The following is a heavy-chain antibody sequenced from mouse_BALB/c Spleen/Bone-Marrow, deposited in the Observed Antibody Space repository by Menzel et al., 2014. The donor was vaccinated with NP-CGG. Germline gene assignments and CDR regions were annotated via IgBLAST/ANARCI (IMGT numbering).Heavy chain of an antibody. Sequence: VQLQQSGAELARPGASVKMSCKASGYTFTSYTMHWVKQRPGQGLEWIGYINPSSGYTNYNQKFKDKATLTADKSSSTAYMQLSTLTSEDSAVYYSSRETPYYGSTYWYFDVWGAGTTVTVSS. CDR1: GYTFTSYT. CDR2: INPSSGYT. J-gene: IGHJ1*01. CDR3: SRETPYYGSTYWYFDV. D-gene: IGHD1-1*01. V-gene: IGHV1-4*01.